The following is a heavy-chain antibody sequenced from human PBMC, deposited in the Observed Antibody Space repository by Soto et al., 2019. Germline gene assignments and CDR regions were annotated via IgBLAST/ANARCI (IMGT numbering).Heavy chain of an antibody. V-gene: IGHV1-18*04. CDR1: GYTFSRNW. D-gene: IGHD5-12*01. CDR3: ARESKKWPDF. J-gene: IGHJ4*02. CDR2: IRAYNGNT. Sequence: ASVKVSCKASGYTFSRNWIHWVRQAPGQGLEWLGWIRAYNGNTKYVEKLQGRVTMTTDTSTSTAYMELRNLRSDDTAVYYCARESKKWPDFWGPGTLVTVS.